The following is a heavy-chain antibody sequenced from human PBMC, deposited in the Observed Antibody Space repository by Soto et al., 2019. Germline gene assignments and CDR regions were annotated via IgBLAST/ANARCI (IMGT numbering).Heavy chain of an antibody. CDR1: GYTFTSYA. CDR3: ARDPGYSYGYN. CDR2: INAGNGNT. D-gene: IGHD5-18*01. J-gene: IGHJ4*02. V-gene: IGHV1-3*01. Sequence: QVQLVQSGAEVKKPGASVKVSCKASGYTFTSYAMHWVRQAPGQRLEWMGWINAGNGNTKYSQTFQGRVTITRDTSDSTAYMELSSLRSEDTAVYYGARDPGYSYGYNWGQGTLVTVSS.